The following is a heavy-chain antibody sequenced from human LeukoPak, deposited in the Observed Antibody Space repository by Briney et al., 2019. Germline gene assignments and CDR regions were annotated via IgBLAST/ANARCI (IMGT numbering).Heavy chain of an antibody. J-gene: IGHJ1*01. CDR2: ISGSGGST. Sequence: GGSLRLSCAASGFTFSSYAMSWVRQAPGKGLEWVSAISGSGGSTYYADSVKGRFTISRDNSKNTLYLQMNSLRAEDTAVYYCARGRQLERLPDAEYFQHWGQGTLVTVSS. D-gene: IGHD1-1*01. CDR1: GFTFSSYA. V-gene: IGHV3-23*01. CDR3: ARGRQLERLPDAEYFQH.